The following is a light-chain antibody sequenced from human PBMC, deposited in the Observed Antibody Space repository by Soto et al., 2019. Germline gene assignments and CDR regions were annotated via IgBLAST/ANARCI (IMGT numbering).Light chain of an antibody. V-gene: IGLV2-8*01. CDR1: SSDVGGYNY. CDR3: SSYAGSNFVV. CDR2: EVS. J-gene: IGLJ2*01. Sequence: QSALTQPHSASGSPGQSVTISCTGTSSDVGGYNYVSWYQQHPGKAPKLMIYEVSKRPSGVPDRFSGSKSGNTASLTVSGLQAEDEADYYCSSYAGSNFVVFGGGTKLTVL.